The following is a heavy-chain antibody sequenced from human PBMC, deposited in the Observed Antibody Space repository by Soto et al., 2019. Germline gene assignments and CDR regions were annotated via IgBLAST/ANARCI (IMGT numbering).Heavy chain of an antibody. J-gene: IGHJ3*02. D-gene: IGHD1-26*01. CDR2: IYYSGST. Sequence: TSETLSLTCTVSGGSISSGDYCWSWIRQPPGKGLEWIGYIYYSGSTYYNPSLKSRVTISVDASKNQFSLKLSSVTAADTAVYYCAREPIVGAIRQDAFDIWGQGTMVTVSS. V-gene: IGHV4-30-4*01. CDR3: AREPIVGAIRQDAFDI. CDR1: GGSISSGDYC.